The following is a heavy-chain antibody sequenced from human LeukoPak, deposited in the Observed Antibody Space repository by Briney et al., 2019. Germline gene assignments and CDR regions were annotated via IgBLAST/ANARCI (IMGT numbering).Heavy chain of an antibody. D-gene: IGHD2-15*01. CDR2: IDPSDSYT. CDR3: ARVIVVVVAASGMDV. Sequence: GESLRISCKGSGYSFTSYWISWVRQMPGKGLEWMGRIDPSDSYTNYSPSFQGHVTISADKSISTAYLQWSSLRASDTAMYYCARVIVVVVAASGMDVWGQGTTVTVSS. V-gene: IGHV5-10-1*01. CDR1: GYSFTSYW. J-gene: IGHJ6*02.